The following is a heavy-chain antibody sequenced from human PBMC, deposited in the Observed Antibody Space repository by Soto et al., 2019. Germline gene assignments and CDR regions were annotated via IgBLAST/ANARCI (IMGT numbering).Heavy chain of an antibody. CDR3: TRVIDWNYIGSDY. J-gene: IGHJ4*02. CDR1: GFTFGDYA. Sequence: PEGSVRLSCTASGFTFGDYAMSWVRQAPGKGLEWVGFIRSKAYGGTTEYAASVKGRFTISRDDSKSIAYLQMNSLKTEDTAVYYCTRVIDWNYIGSDYWGQGTLVTVSS. D-gene: IGHD1-7*01. CDR2: IRSKAYGGTT. V-gene: IGHV3-49*04.